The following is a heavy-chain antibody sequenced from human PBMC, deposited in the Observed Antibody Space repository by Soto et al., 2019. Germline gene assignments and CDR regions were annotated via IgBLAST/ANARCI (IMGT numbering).Heavy chain of an antibody. Sequence: QVELQESGPGLVKPSETLSLTCTVSGDSISSNYWSWIRQPPGRGLEWIGYIYISGSTNYNPSLTGRVTISVDTSKNQFSLKLTSVTAADTAVYYCARGVLRYYYYGMDVWGQGTTVTVSS. CDR2: IYISGST. V-gene: IGHV4-59*01. CDR1: GDSISSNY. J-gene: IGHJ6*02. CDR3: ARGVLRYYYYGMDV.